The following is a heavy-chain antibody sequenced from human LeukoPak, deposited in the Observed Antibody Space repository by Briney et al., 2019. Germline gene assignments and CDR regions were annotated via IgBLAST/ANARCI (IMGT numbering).Heavy chain of an antibody. J-gene: IGHJ3*02. CDR3: ARDSVAYCGGDCSLGAFDI. D-gene: IGHD2-21*02. V-gene: IGHV3-33*01. CDR2: IWYDGSNK. Sequence: PGGSLRLSCAASGFTFSSYGMHWVRQAPGKGLEWVAVIWYDGSNKYYADSVKGRFTISRDNSKNTLYLQMNSLRAEDTAVYYCARDSVAYCGGDCSLGAFDIWGQGTMVTVSS. CDR1: GFTFSSYG.